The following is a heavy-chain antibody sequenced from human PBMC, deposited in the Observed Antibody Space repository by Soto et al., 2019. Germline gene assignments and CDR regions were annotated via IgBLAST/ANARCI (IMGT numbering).Heavy chain of an antibody. CDR3: ARDLGSCYGDEYFQH. CDR2: VNAGNGNT. CDR1: GYTFTSYA. V-gene: IGHV1-3*01. D-gene: IGHD2-15*01. Sequence: GASVKVSCKASGYTFTSYAMHWVRQAPGQRLEWLGWVNAGNGNTKYSQKLQGRVTMTTDTSTSTAYMELRSLRSDDTAVYYCARDLGSCYGDEYFQHWGQGTLVTVSS. J-gene: IGHJ1*01.